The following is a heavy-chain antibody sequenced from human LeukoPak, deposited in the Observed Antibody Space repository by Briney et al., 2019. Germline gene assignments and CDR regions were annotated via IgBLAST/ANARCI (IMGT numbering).Heavy chain of an antibody. J-gene: IGHJ5*02. D-gene: IGHD4-17*01. Sequence: SETLSLTCTVSGGSISSYYWSWIRQPPGKGLEWIGYIYYSGSTNYNPSLKSRVTISVDRSKNQFSLKLSSVTAADTAVYYCARAPYGDYREFWFDPWGQGTLVTVSS. CDR3: ARAPYGDYREFWFDP. CDR1: GGSISSYY. V-gene: IGHV4-59*12. CDR2: IYYSGST.